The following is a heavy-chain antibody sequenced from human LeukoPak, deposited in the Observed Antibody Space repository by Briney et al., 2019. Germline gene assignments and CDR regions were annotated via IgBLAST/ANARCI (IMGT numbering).Heavy chain of an antibody. D-gene: IGHD3-3*01. CDR2: ISGSGSNT. CDR3: ARGLRGVSISLSGDY. Sequence: GGSLRLSCAASGFSFSTCAMNWVRQAPGKGLEWVSAISGSGSNTYYADSVKGRFTISRDSSKSTLYLQMNSLRAEDTAVYYCARGLRGVSISLSGDYWGQGTLVTVSS. CDR1: GFSFSTCA. V-gene: IGHV3-23*01. J-gene: IGHJ4*02.